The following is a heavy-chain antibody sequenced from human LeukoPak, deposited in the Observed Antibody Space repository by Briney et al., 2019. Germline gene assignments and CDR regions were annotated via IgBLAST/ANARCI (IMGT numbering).Heavy chain of an antibody. Sequence: PGGSLRLSCAASGFTFSSYSMNWVRQAPGKGLEWVSSISSSSSYIYYADSVKGRFTISRDNAKNSLYLQMNSLRAEDTAVYYCAREMYCSGGSCYGDAFDIWGQGTMVTVSS. CDR3: AREMYCSGGSCYGDAFDI. CDR2: ISSSSSYI. J-gene: IGHJ3*02. V-gene: IGHV3-21*01. CDR1: GFTFSSYS. D-gene: IGHD2-15*01.